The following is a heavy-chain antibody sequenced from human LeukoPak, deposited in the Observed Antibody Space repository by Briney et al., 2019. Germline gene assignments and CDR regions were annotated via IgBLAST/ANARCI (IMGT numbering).Heavy chain of an antibody. CDR3: ARSDFLSAAGGHAFDI. CDR1: GYTRTELS. V-gene: IGHV1-24*01. CDR2: FDPEDGET. D-gene: IGHD6-13*01. Sequence: ASVKVSCKVSGYTRTELSMHWVRQAPGKGLEWMGGFDPEDGETIYAQKFQGRVTMTEDTSTDTAYMELSSLRSEDTAVYYCARSDFLSAAGGHAFDIRGQGTMVTVSS. J-gene: IGHJ3*02.